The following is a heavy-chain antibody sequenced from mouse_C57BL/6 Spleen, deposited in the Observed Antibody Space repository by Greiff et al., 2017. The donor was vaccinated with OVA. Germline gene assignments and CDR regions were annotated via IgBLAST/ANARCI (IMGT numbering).Heavy chain of an antibody. CDR3: ARNWGCGTYWYFDV. J-gene: IGHJ1*03. CDR1: GYTFTDYY. Sequence: QVQLQQSGPELVKPGASVKISCKASGYTFTDYYINWVKQRPGQGLEWIGWIFPGSGSTYYNEKFKGKATITVDKSSSTAYMLLSSLTSAASAVYLCARNWGCGTYWYFDVWGTGTTVTVSS. CDR2: IFPGSGST. V-gene: IGHV1-75*01. D-gene: IGHD3-3*01.